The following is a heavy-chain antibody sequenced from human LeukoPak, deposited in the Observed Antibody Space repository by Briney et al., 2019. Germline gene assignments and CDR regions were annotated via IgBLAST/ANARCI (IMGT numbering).Heavy chain of an antibody. J-gene: IGHJ4*02. CDR1: GGSFSGYY. D-gene: IGHD3-22*01. CDR2: INHSGST. CDR3: ARVGRHYDSSGYYFLGY. Sequence: SETLSLTCAVYGGSFSGYYWSWIRQPPGKGLEWIGEINHSGSTNYNPSPKSRVTISVDTSKNQFSLKLSSVTAADTAVYYCARVGRHYDSSGYYFLGYWGQGTLVTVSS. V-gene: IGHV4-34*01.